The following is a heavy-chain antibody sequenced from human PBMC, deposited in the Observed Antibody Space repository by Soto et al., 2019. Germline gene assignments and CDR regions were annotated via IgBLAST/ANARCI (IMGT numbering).Heavy chain of an antibody. CDR1: GGSISSGGYY. Sequence: PSETLSLTCTVSGGSISSGGYYWSWIRQHPGKGLEWIGYIYYSGSTYYNPSLKSRVTISVDTSKNQFSLKLSPVTAADTAVYYCARVGYSSSWYYFDYWGQGTLVTVSS. J-gene: IGHJ4*02. CDR3: ARVGYSSSWYYFDY. CDR2: IYYSGST. V-gene: IGHV4-31*03. D-gene: IGHD6-13*01.